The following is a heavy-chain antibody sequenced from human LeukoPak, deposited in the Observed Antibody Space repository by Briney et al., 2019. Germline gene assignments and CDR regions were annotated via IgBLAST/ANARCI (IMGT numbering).Heavy chain of an antibody. CDR2: ISGYNGNT. Sequence: ASVKVSCKASGYTFASYGISWVRQAPGQGLEWMGWISGYNGNTHYEQKLQGRVTMTTDTSTSTAYMELRSLRSDDTAVYYCARASEDYYYYMDVWGKGTTVTISS. D-gene: IGHD1-14*01. CDR1: GYTFASYG. J-gene: IGHJ6*03. CDR3: ARASEDYYYYMDV. V-gene: IGHV1-18*01.